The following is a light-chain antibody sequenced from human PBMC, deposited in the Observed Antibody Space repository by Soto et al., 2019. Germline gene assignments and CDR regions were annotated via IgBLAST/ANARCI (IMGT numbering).Light chain of an antibody. V-gene: IGKV1-39*01. CDR1: QSISNF. Sequence: DIQMTQSPSSLSASLGDRVTITCRASQSISNFLNWFQHKPGKAPKVLIYAASSLQSGVPSRFSGSGSGTDFTLTISSLQPEDFATYYCQQSYSMYTFGQGTKVDIK. CDR2: AAS. J-gene: IGKJ2*01. CDR3: QQSYSMYT.